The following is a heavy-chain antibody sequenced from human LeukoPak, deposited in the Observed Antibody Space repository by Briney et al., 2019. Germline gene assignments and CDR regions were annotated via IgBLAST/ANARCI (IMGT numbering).Heavy chain of an antibody. J-gene: IGHJ4*02. Sequence: GGSLRLSCAASGFTFSSYAMSWVRQAPGKGLEWVSAISGSGGSTYYADSVKGRFTISRDNSKNTLYLQMNSLGAEDTAVYYCAKAHYDSSGYFLAHWGQGTLVTVSS. V-gene: IGHV3-23*01. D-gene: IGHD3-22*01. CDR1: GFTFSSYA. CDR3: AKAHYDSSGYFLAH. CDR2: ISGSGGST.